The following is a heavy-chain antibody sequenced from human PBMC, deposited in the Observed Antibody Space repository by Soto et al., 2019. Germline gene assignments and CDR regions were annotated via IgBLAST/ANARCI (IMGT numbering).Heavy chain of an antibody. CDR3: ARGRSGPHYFDY. Sequence: ASVKVSCKASGYTFTSYAMHWVRQAPGQRLEWMGWINAGNGNTKYSQKFQGRVTITRDTSASTAYMELSSLRSEDTAVYYCARGRSGPHYFDYWGQGTLVTVSS. CDR2: INAGNGNT. CDR1: GYTFTSYA. V-gene: IGHV1-3*01. J-gene: IGHJ4*02.